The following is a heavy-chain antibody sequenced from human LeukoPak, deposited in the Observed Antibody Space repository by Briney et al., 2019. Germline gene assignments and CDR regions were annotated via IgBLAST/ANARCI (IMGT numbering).Heavy chain of an antibody. D-gene: IGHD3-16*01. Sequence: ASVKVSCKASGYTFTSYGISWVRQAPGQGLEWTGWINPNSGGTNYAQKFQGRVTMTRDTSISTAYMELSRLRSDDTAVYYCASYKVQLWAFDYWGQGTLVTVSS. CDR1: GYTFTSYG. J-gene: IGHJ4*02. CDR2: INPNSGGT. CDR3: ASYKVQLWAFDY. V-gene: IGHV1-2*02.